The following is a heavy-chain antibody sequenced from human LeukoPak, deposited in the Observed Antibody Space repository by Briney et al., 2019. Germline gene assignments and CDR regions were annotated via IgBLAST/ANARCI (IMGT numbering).Heavy chain of an antibody. CDR1: GGTFSSYA. Sequence: SVKVSCKASGGTFSSYAISWERQAPGQGLEWMGGIIPIFGTANYAQKFQGRVTITADESTSTAYMELSSLRSEDTAVYYCARESHQTTVIAKADAFDIWGQGTMVTVSS. D-gene: IGHD4-17*01. CDR2: IIPIFGTA. CDR3: ARESHQTTVIAKADAFDI. J-gene: IGHJ3*02. V-gene: IGHV1-69*13.